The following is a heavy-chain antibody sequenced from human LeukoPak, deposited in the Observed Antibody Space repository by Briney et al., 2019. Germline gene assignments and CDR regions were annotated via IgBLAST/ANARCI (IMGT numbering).Heavy chain of an antibody. CDR1: GFSLSTRGVG. D-gene: IGHD2-15*01. CDR2: IYWDEDK. V-gene: IGHV2-5*02. CDR3: AHNDGSARPTYYFDY. J-gene: IGHJ4*02. Sequence: SGPTLVNPTQTLTLTCTFSGFSLSTRGVGVGWIRQPPGKALEWLALIYWDEDKRYSPFLKSRLTITKDTSKNQVVLTMTNMDPVDTATYYCAHNDGSARPTYYFDYWGQGTLVTVSS.